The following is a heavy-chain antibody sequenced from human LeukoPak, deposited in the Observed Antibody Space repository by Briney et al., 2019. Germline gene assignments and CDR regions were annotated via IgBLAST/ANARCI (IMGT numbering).Heavy chain of an antibody. Sequence: GGSLRLSCAASGFTFSSYSMNWVRQAPGKGLEWVSSISSSSSYIYYADSVKDRFTISRDNAKNSLYLQMNSLRAEDTAVYYCARPSGWSFDYWAREPWSPSPQ. CDR1: GFTFSSYS. CDR3: ARPSGWSFDY. V-gene: IGHV3-21*01. CDR2: ISSSSSYI. J-gene: IGHJ4*02. D-gene: IGHD6-19*01.